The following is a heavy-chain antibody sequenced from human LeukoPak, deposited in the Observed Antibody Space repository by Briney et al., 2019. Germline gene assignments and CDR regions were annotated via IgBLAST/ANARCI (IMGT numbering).Heavy chain of an antibody. CDR2: IIPIFGTA. CDR1: GGTFSSYA. V-gene: IGHV1-69*01. D-gene: IGHD6-13*01. J-gene: IGHJ3*02. Sequence: SVKVSCKASGGTFSSYAISWVRQAPGQGLEWMGGIIPIFGTANYAQKFQGRVTTTADESTSTAYMELSSLRSEDTAVYYCARQQQLVLAGAFDIWGQGTMVTVSS. CDR3: ARQQQLVLAGAFDI.